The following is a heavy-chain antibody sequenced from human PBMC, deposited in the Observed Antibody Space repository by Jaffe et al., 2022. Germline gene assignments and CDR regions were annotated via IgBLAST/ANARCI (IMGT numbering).Heavy chain of an antibody. CDR3: ARVWYSSSWYTPPWYFDL. CDR2: IIPIFGTA. J-gene: IGHJ2*01. Sequence: QVQLVQSGAEVKKPGSSVKVSCKASGGTFSSYAISWVRQAPGQGLEWMGGIIPIFGTANYAQKFQGRVTITADESTSTAYMELSSLRSEDTAVYYCARVWYSSSWYTPPWYFDLWGRGTLVTVSS. D-gene: IGHD6-13*01. CDR1: GGTFSSYA. V-gene: IGHV1-69*01.